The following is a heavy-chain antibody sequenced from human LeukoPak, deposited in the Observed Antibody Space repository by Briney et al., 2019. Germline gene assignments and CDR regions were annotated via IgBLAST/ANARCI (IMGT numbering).Heavy chain of an antibody. J-gene: IGHJ4*02. Sequence: ASVKVSFKASGYTLTSYYMHWVRQAPGQGLEWMGIINPSGGSTSYAQKFQGRVTMTRDTSTSTVYMELSSLRSEDTAVYYCARTEAVKPSFDYWGQGTLVTVSS. CDR3: ARTEAVKPSFDY. CDR2: INPSGGST. V-gene: IGHV1-46*01. D-gene: IGHD4-17*01. CDR1: GYTLTSYY.